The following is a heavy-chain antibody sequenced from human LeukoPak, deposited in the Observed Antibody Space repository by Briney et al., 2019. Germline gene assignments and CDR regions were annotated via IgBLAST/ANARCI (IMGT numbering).Heavy chain of an antibody. CDR2: IYYSGNT. CDR3: ARRLRGSGNWDFDY. V-gene: IGHV4-39*01. J-gene: IGHJ4*02. CDR1: GGSISSSSYY. D-gene: IGHD3-10*01. Sequence: SETLSLTCTVSGGSISSSSYYWGWIRQPAGKGLEWIGSIYYSGNTYYNPSLKSRVTISVETSKNQFSLNVRSVTAADTAVYYCARRLRGSGNWDFDYWGQGTLVTVSS.